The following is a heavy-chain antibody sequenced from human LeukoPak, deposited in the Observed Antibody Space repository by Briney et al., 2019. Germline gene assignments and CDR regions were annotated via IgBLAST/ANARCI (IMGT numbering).Heavy chain of an antibody. CDR1: GFTFSSYD. V-gene: IGHV3-13*01. CDR2: IGTAGDT. Sequence: GGSLRLSCAASGFTFSSYDMHWVRQAPGKGLEWVSAIGTAGDTYYPGSVKGRFTISRENAKNSLYLQMNSLRAGDTAVYYCARGRGYYPDSDAFDIWGQGTMVTVSS. J-gene: IGHJ3*02. D-gene: IGHD3-22*01. CDR3: ARGRGYYPDSDAFDI.